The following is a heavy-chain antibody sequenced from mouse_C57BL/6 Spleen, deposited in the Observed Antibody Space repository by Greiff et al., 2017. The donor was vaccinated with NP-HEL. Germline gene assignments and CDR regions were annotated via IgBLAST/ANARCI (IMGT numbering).Heavy chain of an antibody. CDR1: GYTFTSYW. Sequence: QVQLQQPGAELVRPGSSVKLSCKASGYTFTSYWMHWVKQRPIQGLEWIGNIDPSDSETHYNQKFKDKATLTVDNSSSTAYMQLSSLTSEDSAVYYCARGGYGSRSFDYWGQGTTLTVSS. D-gene: IGHD1-1*01. V-gene: IGHV1-52*01. CDR2: IDPSDSET. J-gene: IGHJ2*01. CDR3: ARGGYGSRSFDY.